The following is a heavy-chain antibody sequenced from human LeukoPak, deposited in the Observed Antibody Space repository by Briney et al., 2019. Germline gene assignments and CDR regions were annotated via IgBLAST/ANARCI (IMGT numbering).Heavy chain of an antibody. CDR3: ARDGTWRLDY. Sequence: SQTLSLTCAISGDSVSSNSAAWNWIRQSPSGGLEWLGRTYYRSKWYYDYALSVKSRSTIDPDTSENQFSLQLNSVTPDDTAVYYCARDGTWRLDYWGQGILVTVSS. CDR1: GDSVSSNSAA. D-gene: IGHD2-15*01. CDR2: TYYRSKWYY. J-gene: IGHJ4*02. V-gene: IGHV6-1*01.